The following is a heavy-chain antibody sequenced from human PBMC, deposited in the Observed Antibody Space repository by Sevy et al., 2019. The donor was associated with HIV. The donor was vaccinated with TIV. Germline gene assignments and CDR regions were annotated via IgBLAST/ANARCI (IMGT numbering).Heavy chain of an antibody. CDR2: IKPSGGAP. V-gene: IGHV1-2*06. Sequence: ASVKVSCKASGYTFTDYWIHWVRQAPGQGLEWMGRIKPSGGAPNYPRMFQDRITVTSDTSITTAYLELNYLSSDDTAVYYCARTIVSGTMVDIDYWGQGTLVTVSS. CDR1: GYTFTDYW. D-gene: IGHD1-26*01. J-gene: IGHJ4*02. CDR3: ARTIVSGTMVDIDY.